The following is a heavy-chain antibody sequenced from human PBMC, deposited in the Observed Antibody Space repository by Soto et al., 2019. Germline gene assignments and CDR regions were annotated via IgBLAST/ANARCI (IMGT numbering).Heavy chain of an antibody. V-gene: IGHV3-21*01. J-gene: IGHJ6*03. D-gene: IGHD4-17*01. Sequence: EGQLVESGGGLVKPGGSLRLSCAAYGFTFTNYNMNWVRQAPGKGLEWVSSISSGGRYIFYADSVKGRFTISRDNPQPSLTVEMNGQGAECPAVYHCAGGDGYGDYAVSASYMDVWGKGTPVTVSS. CDR1: GFTFTNYN. CDR3: AGGDGYGDYAVSASYMDV. CDR2: ISSGGRYI.